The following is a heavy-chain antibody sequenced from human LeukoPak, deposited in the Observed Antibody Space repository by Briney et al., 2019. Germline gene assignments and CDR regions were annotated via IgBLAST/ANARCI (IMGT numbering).Heavy chain of an antibody. Sequence: GGSLRLSCAASGFTFTTYAMSWVCQAPGKGLEWVSAISGSGGSTYYADSVKGRFTISRDNSKNTVYLQMNSLRAEDTAVYYCAKDLGDYEDYWGQGTLVTASS. CDR1: GFTFTTYA. J-gene: IGHJ4*02. V-gene: IGHV3-23*01. CDR2: ISGSGGST. D-gene: IGHD4-17*01. CDR3: AKDLGDYEDY.